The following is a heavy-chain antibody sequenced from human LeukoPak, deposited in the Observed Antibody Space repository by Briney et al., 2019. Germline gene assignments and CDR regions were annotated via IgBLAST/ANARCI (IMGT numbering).Heavy chain of an antibody. Sequence: GGSLRLSCAASGFTFDDYAMHWVRRAPGKGLEWVSGISWNSGSIGYADSVKGRFTISRDNAKNSLYLQMNSLRAEDMALYYCAKGPVGATGVGDFDYWGQGTLVTVSS. J-gene: IGHJ4*02. CDR1: GFTFDDYA. V-gene: IGHV3-9*03. D-gene: IGHD1-26*01. CDR3: AKGPVGATGVGDFDY. CDR2: ISWNSGSI.